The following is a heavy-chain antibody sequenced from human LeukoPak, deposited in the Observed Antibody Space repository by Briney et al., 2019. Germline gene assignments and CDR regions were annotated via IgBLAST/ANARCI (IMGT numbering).Heavy chain of an antibody. Sequence: GGSLRLSCAASGFTFSSYWMHWVRQAQGKGLVWVSSINSDGSSTSYADSVKGRFTISRDNAKNTLYLQMNSLRAKNTAVYYCARGHYGHSSTSNDYWGQGTLVTVSS. CDR2: INSDGSST. CDR1: GFTFSSYW. J-gene: IGHJ4*02. D-gene: IGHD2-2*01. V-gene: IGHV3-74*01. CDR3: ARGHYGHSSTSNDY.